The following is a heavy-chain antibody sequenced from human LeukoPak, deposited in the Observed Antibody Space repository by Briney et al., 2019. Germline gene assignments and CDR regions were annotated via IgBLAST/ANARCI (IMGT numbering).Heavy chain of an antibody. D-gene: IGHD6-6*01. Sequence: SETLSLTCTVSGYSISSGYYWGWIRQPPGKGLEWIGRIYISGSTNYNPSLKSRVTISVDTSKNQFSLKLNSVTAADTAAYYCARGRGSSSSEYYFDYWGQGTLVTVSS. J-gene: IGHJ4*02. CDR2: IYISGST. V-gene: IGHV4-38-2*02. CDR3: ARGRGSSSSEYYFDY. CDR1: GYSISSGYY.